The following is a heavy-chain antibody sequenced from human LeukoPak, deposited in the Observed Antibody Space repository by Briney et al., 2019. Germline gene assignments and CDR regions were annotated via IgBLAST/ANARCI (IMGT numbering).Heavy chain of an antibody. CDR3: VRPIDYGDNYYFDY. D-gene: IGHD4-23*01. CDR1: GFTFSRYG. CDR2: IRSKAYGGTT. Sequence: GRSLRLSCAASGFTFSRYGMYWVRQAPGKGLEWVGFIRSKAYGGTTEYAASVKGRFTISRDDSKSIAYLQMNSLRAEDTAVYYCVRPIDYGDNYYFDYWGQGTLVTVSS. V-gene: IGHV3-71*01. J-gene: IGHJ4*02.